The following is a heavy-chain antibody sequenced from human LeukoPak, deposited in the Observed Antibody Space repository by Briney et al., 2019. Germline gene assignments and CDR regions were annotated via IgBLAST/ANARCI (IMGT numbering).Heavy chain of an antibody. CDR3: ARLEGSSYY. J-gene: IGHJ4*02. V-gene: IGHV4-39*01. CDR1: GGSISSSSYY. Sequence: SETLSLTCTVSGGSISSSSYYWGWIRQPPGKGLEWIGSIYYSGSTYYNSSLRSRVTISVDTSKNQFSLKLSSVTAADTAVYYCARLEGSSYYWGQGTLVTVSS. D-gene: IGHD2-15*01. CDR2: IYYSGST.